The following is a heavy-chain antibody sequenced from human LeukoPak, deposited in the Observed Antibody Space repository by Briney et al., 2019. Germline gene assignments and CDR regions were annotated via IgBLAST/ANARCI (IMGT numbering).Heavy chain of an antibody. J-gene: IGHJ5*02. CDR1: GLTFGNNW. Sequence: GGSLRLSCAASGLTFGNNWMHWVRHGPGKGMVWLSRINSDGGGSIYADSGKGRFTVSRDNAKNTLYLQMNSLRAEDTAVYYCARDVPHNWFDTWGQGTLVTVSS. CDR3: ARDVPHNWFDT. CDR2: INSDGGGS. V-gene: IGHV3-74*01.